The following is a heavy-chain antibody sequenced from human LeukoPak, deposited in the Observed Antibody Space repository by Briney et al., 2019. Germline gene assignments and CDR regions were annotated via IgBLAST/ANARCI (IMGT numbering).Heavy chain of an antibody. D-gene: IGHD6-13*01. CDR1: GFTFSSYG. V-gene: IGHV3-23*01. Sequence: GGALRLSCAASGFTFSSYGMGWGRQAPGKGLGWVSAISGSGGRTYYADCVKGRFTVSRDNSKNTVVLQMEIRRAEDTAVYYCPKLRIAAAGPGFDYWGQGTLVTVSS. CDR3: PKLRIAAAGPGFDY. J-gene: IGHJ4*02. CDR2: ISGSGGRT.